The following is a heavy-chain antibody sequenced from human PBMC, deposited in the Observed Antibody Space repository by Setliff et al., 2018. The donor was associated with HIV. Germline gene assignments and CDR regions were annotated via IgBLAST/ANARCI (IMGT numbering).Heavy chain of an antibody. D-gene: IGHD1-26*01. V-gene: IGHV3-53*01. Sequence: GSLRLSCAASGFSVSSPYMSWVRQAPGKGLEWVSVIYSGDSGGSTYYADSVRGRFTISRDNTKNSLYLQMNNLRAEDTAVYYCVRDYMWAFDYWGQGTLVTVSS. J-gene: IGHJ4*02. CDR2: IYSGDSGGST. CDR1: GFSVSSPY. CDR3: VRDYMWAFDY.